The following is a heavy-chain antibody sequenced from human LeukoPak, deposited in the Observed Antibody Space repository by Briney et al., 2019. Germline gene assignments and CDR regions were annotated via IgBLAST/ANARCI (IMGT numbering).Heavy chain of an antibody. V-gene: IGHV3-21*06. CDR1: GLTFSTSG. Sequence: GGSLRLSCTASGLTFSTSGFNWVRQAPGKGLEWVASIGPTGSDRYHADSIKGRFTISRDNANNFLYLQMNSLRAEDTAVYYCAKCPTRIQLDAFDIWGQGTMVTVSS. J-gene: IGHJ3*02. CDR3: AKCPTRIQLDAFDI. CDR2: IGPTGSDR. D-gene: IGHD5-18*01.